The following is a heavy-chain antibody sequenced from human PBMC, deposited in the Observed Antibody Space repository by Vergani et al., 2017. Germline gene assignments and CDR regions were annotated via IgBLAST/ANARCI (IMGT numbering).Heavy chain of an antibody. Sequence: EVQLVESGGGLVQPGMSLRLSCVGSGFNFHDYAFHWVRQAPGRGLEWVSGIDRNYGVKNGNSFEGRFSISRDNAKKAVFLQMNNLRHEDTALYFCVKDNDYDADGPFDLWGRGTLVTVSS. J-gene: IGHJ2*01. V-gene: IGHV3-9*01. CDR1: GFNFHDYA. CDR2: IDRNYGVK. D-gene: IGHD3-16*01. CDR3: VKDNDYDADGPFDL.